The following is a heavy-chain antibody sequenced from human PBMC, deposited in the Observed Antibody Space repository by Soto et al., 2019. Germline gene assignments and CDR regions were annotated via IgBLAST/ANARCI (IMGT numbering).Heavy chain of an antibody. CDR3: TTVPLWSHPYHGTDV. CDR2: IKSMADGGTT. CDR1: GFTFSKAW. D-gene: IGHD3-3*01. V-gene: IGHV3-15*01. J-gene: IGHJ6*02. Sequence: GGSLRLSCTASGFTFSKAWMSWVRQAPGKGLDWVGRIKSMADGGTTDHAAPVKGRFAISRDDLKNTLYLQMNTLKTEDTAVYYCTTVPLWSHPYHGTDVWGQGTTVTVSS.